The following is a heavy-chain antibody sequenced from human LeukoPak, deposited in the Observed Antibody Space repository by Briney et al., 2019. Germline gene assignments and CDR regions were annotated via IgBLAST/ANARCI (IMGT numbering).Heavy chain of an antibody. CDR2: ISYDGSNK. V-gene: IGHV3-30-3*01. Sequence: PGGSLRLSCAASGFTFSSYAMHWVRQAPGKGLEWVAVISYDGSNKYYADSVKGRFTISRDNSKNTLYLQMNSLRAEDTAVYYCARDGELRYFDWLLASISPLLFDYWGQGTLVTVSS. CDR1: GFTFSSYA. D-gene: IGHD3-9*01. CDR3: ARDGELRYFDWLLASISPLLFDY. J-gene: IGHJ4*02.